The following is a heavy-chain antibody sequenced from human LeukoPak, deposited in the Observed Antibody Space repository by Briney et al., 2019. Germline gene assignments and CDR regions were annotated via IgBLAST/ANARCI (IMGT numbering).Heavy chain of an antibody. V-gene: IGHV3-48*01. Sequence: GGSLRLSCAASGFIFSSYNMNWVRQAPGKGLEWVSYITSSSATIYYADSVKGRFTISRDNSKNTLYLQMNSLRAEDTAVYYCAKGSGYSYVNFDYWGQGTLVTVSS. J-gene: IGHJ4*02. D-gene: IGHD5-18*01. CDR2: ITSSSATI. CDR3: AKGSGYSYVNFDY. CDR1: GFIFSSYN.